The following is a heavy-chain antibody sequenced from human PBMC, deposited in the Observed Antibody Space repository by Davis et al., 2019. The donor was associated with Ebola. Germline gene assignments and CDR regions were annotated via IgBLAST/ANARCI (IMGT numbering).Heavy chain of an antibody. D-gene: IGHD3/OR15-3a*01. CDR2: INPNSGGT. CDR3: ARTGKDDWTRFDY. Sequence: ASVKVSCKASGYTFTGYYMHWVRQAPGQGLEWMGWINPNSGGTNYAQKFQGWVTMTRDTSISTAYMELSRLRSDDTAVYYCARTGKDDWTRFDYWGQGTLVTVSS. J-gene: IGHJ4*02. CDR1: GYTFTGYY. V-gene: IGHV1-2*04.